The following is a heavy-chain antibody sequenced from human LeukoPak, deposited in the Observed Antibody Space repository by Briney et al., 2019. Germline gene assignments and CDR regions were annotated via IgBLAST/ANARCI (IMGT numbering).Heavy chain of an antibody. CDR2: IYYSGNT. J-gene: IGHJ4*02. V-gene: IGHV4-59*01. CDR1: GGSISSYY. CDR3: ARGLYCSGGSCFYDY. Sequence: SETLSLTCTVSGGSISSYYWSWIRQPPGKGLEWIGYIYYSGNTNYNPSLKSRVTISVDTSKNQFSLKLSSVTAADTAVYYCARGLYCSGGSCFYDYWGQGTLVTVSS. D-gene: IGHD2-15*01.